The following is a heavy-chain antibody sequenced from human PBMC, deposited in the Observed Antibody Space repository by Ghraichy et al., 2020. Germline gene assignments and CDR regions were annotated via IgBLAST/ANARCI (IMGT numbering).Heavy chain of an antibody. Sequence: ASVKVSCKASGYTFTSYGISWVRQAPGQGLEWMGWISAYNGNTNYAQKLQGRVTMTTDTSTSTAHMELRSLRSDDTAVYYCARAQDIVVVPAALNWFDPWGQGTLVTVSS. CDR2: ISAYNGNT. CDR3: ARAQDIVVVPAALNWFDP. CDR1: GYTFTSYG. D-gene: IGHD2-2*01. V-gene: IGHV1-18*01. J-gene: IGHJ5*02.